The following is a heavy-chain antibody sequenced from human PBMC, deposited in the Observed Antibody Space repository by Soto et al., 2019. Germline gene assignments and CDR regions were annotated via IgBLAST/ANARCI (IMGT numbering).Heavy chain of an antibody. J-gene: IGHJ6*02. CDR1: GFIFSSFE. V-gene: IGHV3-48*03. Sequence: GVLRLSCAGAGFIFSSFEMNWVRQAPGKGLEWVSYISSTGCTTKYYADSVKGRFTISRDDAKNSLYLQMNSLRAEDTAVYYCARAHSGYRYGQDYYQYYTMDVWGQGTTVTVSS. CDR2: ISSTGCTT. D-gene: IGHD5-18*01. CDR3: ARAHSGYRYGQDYYQYYTMDV.